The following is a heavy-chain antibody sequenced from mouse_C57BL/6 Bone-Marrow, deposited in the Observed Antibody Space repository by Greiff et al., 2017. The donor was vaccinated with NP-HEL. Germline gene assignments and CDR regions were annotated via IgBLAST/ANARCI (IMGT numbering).Heavy chain of an antibody. CDR2: IDPSDSYT. J-gene: IGHJ2*01. V-gene: IGHV1-69*01. Sequence: QVQLQQPGAELVMPGASVKLSCKASGYTFTSYWMHWVKQRPGQGLEWIGEIDPSDSYTNYNQKFKGKSTLTVDKSSSTAYMQLSSLTSEDSAVYYCARRYYFDYWGQGTTPTVSS. CDR3: ARRYYFDY. CDR1: GYTFTSYW.